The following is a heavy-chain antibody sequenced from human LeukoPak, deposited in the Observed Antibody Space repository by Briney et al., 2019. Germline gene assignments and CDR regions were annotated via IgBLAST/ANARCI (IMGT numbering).Heavy chain of an antibody. J-gene: IGHJ4*02. CDR1: RFIFRLCD. CDR2: ISDDGYNK. V-gene: IGHV3-30*03. Sequence: PRRPLRLSCAASRFIFRLCDMQWVRKSTEKPLEGVTLISDDGYNKYYADYVKGRFTISRDNSKNTLNLQMNSLRAEDTAVYYCAGGYYLGDYWGQGTLVTVSS. D-gene: IGHD3-22*01. CDR3: AGGYYLGDY.